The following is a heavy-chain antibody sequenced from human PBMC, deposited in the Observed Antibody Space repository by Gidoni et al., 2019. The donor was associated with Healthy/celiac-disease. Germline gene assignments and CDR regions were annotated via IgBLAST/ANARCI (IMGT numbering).Heavy chain of an antibody. J-gene: IGHJ3*02. V-gene: IGHV3-48*03. CDR2: IRSSGSTI. Sequence: EVKLVESGGGLVQPGGYLGLSCAASGLTFSSYELHWVRQATGKGMEWVSYIRSSGSTIEYADSVKSRFTISRDNAKISLYLQMNSLRADDTVVYYCARDSHYYDSSGYYSHDAFDIWGQGTMVTVSS. CDR3: ARDSHYYDSSGYYSHDAFDI. CDR1: GLTFSSYE. D-gene: IGHD3-22*01.